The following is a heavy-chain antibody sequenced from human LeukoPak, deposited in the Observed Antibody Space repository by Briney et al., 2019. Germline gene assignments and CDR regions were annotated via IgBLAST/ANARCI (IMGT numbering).Heavy chain of an antibody. CDR1: GYTFTSYG. CDR2: ISASNGNT. Sequence: ASVKVSCKASGYTFTSYGISWVRQDPGQGLEWRVWISASNGNTNYAQKLQGRVTMTTDTSTSTAYMELRGLRSDDTAVYYCARGLRCSSTSCDGFLSPTEYFQHWGQGTLVTVSS. V-gene: IGHV1-18*04. D-gene: IGHD2-2*01. J-gene: IGHJ1*01. CDR3: ARGLRCSSTSCDGFLSPTEYFQH.